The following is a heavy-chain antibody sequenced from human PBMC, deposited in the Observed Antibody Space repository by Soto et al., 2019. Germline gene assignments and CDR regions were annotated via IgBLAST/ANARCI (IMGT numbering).Heavy chain of an antibody. CDR3: ASGSTISSGSGENDY. J-gene: IGHJ4*02. CDR1: GFTFSSYS. D-gene: IGHD3-10*01. CDR2: ISSSSSTI. V-gene: IGHV3-48*02. Sequence: EVQLVESGGGLVQPGGSLRLSCAASGFTFSSYSMNWVRQAPGKGLEWGSYISSSSSTIYYADSVKGRFTISRDNAKNSLYLQMNSLRDEDTAVYYCASGSTISSGSGENDYWGQGTLVTVSS.